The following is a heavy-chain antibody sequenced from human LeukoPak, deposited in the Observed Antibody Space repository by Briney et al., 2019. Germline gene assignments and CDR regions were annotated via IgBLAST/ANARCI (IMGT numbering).Heavy chain of an antibody. J-gene: IGHJ5*02. D-gene: IGHD2-15*01. CDR2: INPSGGST. V-gene: IGHV1-46*01. Sequence: GASVKVSCKASRYTFTSYYMHWARQAPGQGLEWMGIINPSGGSTSYAQKFQGRVTMTRDTSTSTVYMELSSLRSEDTVVYYCARDFSGKAANNWFDPWGQGTLVTVSS. CDR1: RYTFTSYY. CDR3: ARDFSGKAANNWFDP.